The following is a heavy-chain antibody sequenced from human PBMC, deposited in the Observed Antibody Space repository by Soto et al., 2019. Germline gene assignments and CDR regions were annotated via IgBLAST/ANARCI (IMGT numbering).Heavy chain of an antibody. CDR3: AREQQLGSFDY. J-gene: IGHJ4*02. CDR2: ISAYNGNT. D-gene: IGHD6-13*01. Sequence: GASVKVSCKASGYTFTSYDINWVLQATGQGLEWMGWISAYNGNTNYAQKLQGRVTMTTDTSTSTAYMELRSLRSDDTAVYYCAREQQLGSFDYWGQGTLVTVSS. CDR1: GYTFTSYD. V-gene: IGHV1-18*01.